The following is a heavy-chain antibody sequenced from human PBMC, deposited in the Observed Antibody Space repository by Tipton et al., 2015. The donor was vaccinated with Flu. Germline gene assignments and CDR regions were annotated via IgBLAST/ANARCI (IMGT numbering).Heavy chain of an antibody. V-gene: IGHV4-59*01. D-gene: IGHD6-13*01. Sequence: TLSLTCTVSGGSISSYYWSWIRQPPGKGLEWIGYIYYSGSTNYNPSLKSRVTISVDTSKNQFSLKLSSVTAADTAVYYCARDRGIAAAGLDAFDIWGLGTMVTVSS. J-gene: IGHJ3*02. CDR2: IYYSGST. CDR1: GGSISSYY. CDR3: ARDRGIAAAGLDAFDI.